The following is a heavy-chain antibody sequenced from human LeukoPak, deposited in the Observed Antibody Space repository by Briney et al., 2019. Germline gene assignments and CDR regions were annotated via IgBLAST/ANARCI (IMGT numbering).Heavy chain of an antibody. CDR2: ISSSGSTI. V-gene: IGHV3-48*03. J-gene: IGHJ6*04. D-gene: IGHD3-10*02. Sequence: GGSLTLSCAASGFIFSSYEMNWVRQAPGKGLEWVSYISSSGSTIYYADSVKGRSTISRDNVKNSLYLQMNSLRAEDTAVYYCAELGITMIGGVWGKGTTVTISS. CDR3: AELGITMIGGV. CDR1: GFIFSSYE.